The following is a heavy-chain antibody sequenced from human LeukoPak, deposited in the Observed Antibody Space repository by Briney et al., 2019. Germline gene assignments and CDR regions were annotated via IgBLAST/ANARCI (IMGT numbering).Heavy chain of an antibody. Sequence: SETLSLTCAVYGGSLSGYYWSWIRQPPGKGLEWIGEINHSGSTNYNPSLKSRVTISVDTSKNQFSLKLSSVTVADTAVYYCASRTVPSSDFDYWGQGTLVTVSS. CDR1: GGSLSGYY. J-gene: IGHJ4*02. CDR3: ASRTVPSSDFDY. D-gene: IGHD2-2*01. CDR2: INHSGST. V-gene: IGHV4-34*01.